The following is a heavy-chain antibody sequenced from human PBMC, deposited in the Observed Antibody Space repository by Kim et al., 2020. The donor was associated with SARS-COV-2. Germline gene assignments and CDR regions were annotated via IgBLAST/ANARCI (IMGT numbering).Heavy chain of an antibody. CDR1: GFSLSTSAVG. CDR3: AHKGIGSRITGTPFDY. J-gene: IGHJ4*02. CDR2: IYGDDDR. D-gene: IGHD1-7*01. V-gene: IGHV2-5*02. Sequence: SGPTLVNPTQTLTLTCTFSGFSLSTSAVGVGWIRQPPGKALEWLALIYGDDDRRYSPSLKSRLTITKDNSKNQVVLTMTNMDPVDTATYYCAHKGIGSRITGTPFDYWGQGTLVTVSS.